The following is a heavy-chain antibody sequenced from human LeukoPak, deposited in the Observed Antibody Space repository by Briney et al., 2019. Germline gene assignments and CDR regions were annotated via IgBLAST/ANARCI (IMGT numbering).Heavy chain of an antibody. V-gene: IGHV4-59*01. CDR2: IYYSGST. CDR3: ARGGGSGSYDY. J-gene: IGHJ4*02. D-gene: IGHD3-10*01. CDR1: GGSISSYY. Sequence: PSETLSLTCTVSGGSISSYYWSWIRQPPGKGLEWIGYIYYSGSTNYNPSLKRRVTISVDTSKNQFSLKLSSVTAADPAVYYCARGGGSGSYDYWGQGTLVTVSS.